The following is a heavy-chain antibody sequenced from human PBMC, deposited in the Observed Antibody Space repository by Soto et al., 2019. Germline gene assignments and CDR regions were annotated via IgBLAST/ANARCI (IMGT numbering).Heavy chain of an antibody. Sequence: SLKISCAASGFTFDDYAMHWVRQAPGKGLEWVSGISWNSGSIGYADSVKGRFTISRDNAKNSLYLQMNSLRAEDTALYYCAKGGAGHYYYYGMDVWGQGTTVTVSS. J-gene: IGHJ6*02. CDR1: GFTFDDYA. CDR3: AKGGAGHYYYYGMDV. D-gene: IGHD3-16*01. CDR2: ISWNSGSI. V-gene: IGHV3-9*01.